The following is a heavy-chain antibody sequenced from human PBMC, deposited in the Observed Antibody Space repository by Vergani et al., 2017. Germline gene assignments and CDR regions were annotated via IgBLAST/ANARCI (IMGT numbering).Heavy chain of an antibody. Sequence: EVQLVQSGAEVKKPGESLQISCKASGYSFSNYWIGWVRQMSGKGLEWMGIIYPGDSDTSYSPSFQGQVTISADKSITTAYLQSGSLRASDTAVYYCGILVMDQCLSKESRWYFDFWGSGTLVPVSS. CDR1: GYSFSNYW. V-gene: IGHV5-51*03. J-gene: IGHJ2*01. CDR2: IYPGDSDT. D-gene: IGHD2-21*01. CDR3: GILVMDQCLSKESRWYFDF.